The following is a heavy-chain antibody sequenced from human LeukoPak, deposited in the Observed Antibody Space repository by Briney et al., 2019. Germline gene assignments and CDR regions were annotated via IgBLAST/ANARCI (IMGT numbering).Heavy chain of an antibody. J-gene: IGHJ4*02. V-gene: IGHV4-59*01. CDR1: GGSISNDY. CDR2: IYYSGST. D-gene: IGHD3-22*01. Sequence: SETLSLTCTVSGGSISNDYWSWIRQPPGKGLEWIGYIYYSGSTNYNPSLKSRVTISVDTSKNQFSLKLSSVTAADTAVYYCARNTYYYDSSGYPDYWGQGTLVTVSS. CDR3: ARNTYYYDSSGYPDY.